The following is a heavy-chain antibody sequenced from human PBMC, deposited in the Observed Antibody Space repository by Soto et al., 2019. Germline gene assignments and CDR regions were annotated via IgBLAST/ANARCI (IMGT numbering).Heavy chain of an antibody. V-gene: IGHV4-31*03. CDR1: GGSISSGGYY. CDR3: ARDFPTSGMDV. J-gene: IGHJ6*02. Sequence: SETLSLTCTVSGGSISSGGYYWSWIRQHPGKGLEWIGYIYYSGSTYYNPSLKSRVTISVDTSKNQFSLKLSSVTAADTAVYYCARDFPTSGMDVWGQGTTVTVSS. CDR2: IYYSGST.